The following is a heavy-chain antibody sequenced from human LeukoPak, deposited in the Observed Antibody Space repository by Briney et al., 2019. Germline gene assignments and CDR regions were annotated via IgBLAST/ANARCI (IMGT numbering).Heavy chain of an antibody. CDR2: MHNSGTS. D-gene: IGHD4-17*01. V-gene: IGHV4-59*01. CDR3: ARSRGGFGDYGSWFDP. CDR1: GGSLSSYF. J-gene: IGHJ5*02. Sequence: SETVPLTCTVSGGSLSSYFWNWIRQPPGKGLEWIGYMHNSGTSNHNPSLKSRVTIALDTSKNQFSLKLNSVTAADTAVYYCARSRGGFGDYGSWFDPWGQGTLVTVSS.